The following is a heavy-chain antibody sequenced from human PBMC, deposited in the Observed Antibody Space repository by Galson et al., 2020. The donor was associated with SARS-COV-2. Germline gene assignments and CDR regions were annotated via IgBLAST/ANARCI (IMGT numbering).Heavy chain of an antibody. CDR3: ARGPFRSGGPYHAFDI. D-gene: IGHD3-10*01. CDR2: INHSGST. J-gene: IGHJ3*02. Sequence: SETLSPTCAVYGGSFSGYYWSWVRQSPGKGLEWLGEINHSGSTNYNPSLKSRVTISLDTSKKQFSLNLSSVTAADTALYYCARGPFRSGGPYHAFDIWGPGTMVTVSS. V-gene: IGHV4-34*01. CDR1: GGSFSGYY.